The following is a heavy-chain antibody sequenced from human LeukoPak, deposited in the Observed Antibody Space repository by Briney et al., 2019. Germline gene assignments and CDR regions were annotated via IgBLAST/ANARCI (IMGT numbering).Heavy chain of an antibody. CDR1: GLTFTSAW. V-gene: IGHV3-15*01. CDR3: TTHSGNDLRS. CDR2: IKSKSVGETT. J-gene: IGHJ5*02. D-gene: IGHD5-12*01. Sequence: GGSLRLSCATSGLTFTSAWLTWVRQAPGKGLEWVGRIKSKSVGETTDYAAPVKGRFTISRDDSDNTLYLQMNSLKTEDTAVYYCTTHSGNDLRSWGQGTLVTVSS.